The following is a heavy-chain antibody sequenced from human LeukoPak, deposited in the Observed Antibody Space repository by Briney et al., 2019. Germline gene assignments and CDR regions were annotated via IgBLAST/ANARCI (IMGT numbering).Heavy chain of an antibody. CDR2: IYYSGST. V-gene: IGHV4-59*08. CDR1: GGSISSYY. J-gene: IGHJ4*02. Sequence: SETLSLTCTVSGGSISSYYWSWIRQPPGKGLEWIGYIYYSGSTNYNPSLKSRVTISVDTSKNQFSLKLSSVTAADTAVYYCACHYYYDSNFDYWGQGTLVTVSS. D-gene: IGHD3-22*01. CDR3: ACHYYYDSNFDY.